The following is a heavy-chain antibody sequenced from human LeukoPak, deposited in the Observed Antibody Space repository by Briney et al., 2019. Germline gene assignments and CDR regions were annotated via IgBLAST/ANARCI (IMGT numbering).Heavy chain of an antibody. CDR1: GFAFSNFA. CDR2: MSGSGYYT. D-gene: IGHD3-3*01. J-gene: IGHJ6*03. CDR3: AKMEGQRLYDYCMDV. Sequence: GGPLRLSCAASGFAFSNFAMSWVRQAPGKGLEWVSAMSGSGYYTYYVESVKGRFTISRDNSKNTLYLHMNSLRADDTAVYYCAKMEGQRLYDYCMDVWGRGTTVTVSS. V-gene: IGHV3-23*01.